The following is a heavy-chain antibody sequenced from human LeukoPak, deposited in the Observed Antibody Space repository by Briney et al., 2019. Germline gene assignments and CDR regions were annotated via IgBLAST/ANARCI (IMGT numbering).Heavy chain of an antibody. CDR2: ISSSSSYI. CDR1: GSTFSSYS. J-gene: IGHJ4*02. Sequence: GGSLRLSCAASGSTFSSYSMNWIRQAPGKGLEWVSSISSSSSYIYYADSVKGRFTISRDNAKNSLYLQMNSLRVEDTGVYYCASWGEGALDNWGQGTLVTVSS. D-gene: IGHD1-26*01. CDR3: ASWGEGALDN. V-gene: IGHV3-21*01.